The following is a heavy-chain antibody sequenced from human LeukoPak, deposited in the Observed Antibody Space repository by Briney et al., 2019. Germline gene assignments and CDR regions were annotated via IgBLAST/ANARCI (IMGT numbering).Heavy chain of an antibody. J-gene: IGHJ4*02. V-gene: IGHV3-7*01. CDR3: ARVGSYGGITFDY. Sequence: GGPLRLSCAASGFTFSSYWMSWVRQAPGKGLEWVANLKQDGSEKYPVDSVKSRYTISRDNAKYLLYLQMNSLRAEDTAVYYCARVGSYGGITFDYWGQGTLVTVS. CDR2: LKQDGSEK. D-gene: IGHD4-23*01. CDR1: GFTFSSYW.